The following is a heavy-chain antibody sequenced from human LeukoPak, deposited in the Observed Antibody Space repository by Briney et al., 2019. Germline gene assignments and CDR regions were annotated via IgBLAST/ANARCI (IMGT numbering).Heavy chain of an antibody. Sequence: GGSLRLSCAASGFTFSSYEMNWVRQAPGKGLEWVSYISSSGSTIYYADSVKGRFTISRDNVKNSLYLQMNSLRAEDTAVYYCARDSTCSSTSCYAGYYYYGMDVWGQGTTVTVSS. CDR2: ISSSGSTI. CDR1: GFTFSSYE. D-gene: IGHD2-2*01. J-gene: IGHJ6*02. V-gene: IGHV3-48*03. CDR3: ARDSTCSSTSCYAGYYYYGMDV.